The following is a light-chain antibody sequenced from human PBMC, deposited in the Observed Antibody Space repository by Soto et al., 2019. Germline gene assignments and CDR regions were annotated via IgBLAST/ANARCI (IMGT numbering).Light chain of an antibody. CDR3: QSYDSSLSGVL. V-gene: IGLV2-11*01. CDR1: RSDVGSYNY. CDR2: DVT. J-gene: IGLJ2*01. Sequence: QSVLTQPRSVSGSPGQSVTISCTGTRSDVGSYNYVSWYQQHPGKAPKLMIYDVTKRPSGVPDRFSGSKSGTSASLAITGLQAEDEADYYCQSYDSSLSGVLFGGGTKLTVL.